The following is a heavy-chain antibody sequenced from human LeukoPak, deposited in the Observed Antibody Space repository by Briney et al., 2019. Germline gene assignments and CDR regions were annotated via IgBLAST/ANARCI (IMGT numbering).Heavy chain of an antibody. Sequence: ASVKVSCKASGYTFTSYYMHWVRQAPGQGLEWMGIINPSGGSTSYAQKFQGRVTMTRDMSTSTVYMELSSLRSEDTAVYYCARDQAGEVGWDNYYYMDVWGKGTTVTVSS. D-gene: IGHD3-10*01. CDR2: INPSGGST. J-gene: IGHJ6*03. CDR3: ARDQAGEVGWDNYYYMDV. V-gene: IGHV1-46*01. CDR1: GYTFTSYY.